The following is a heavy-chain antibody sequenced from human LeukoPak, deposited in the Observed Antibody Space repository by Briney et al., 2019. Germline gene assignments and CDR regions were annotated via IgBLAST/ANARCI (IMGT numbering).Heavy chain of an antibody. Sequence: PSETLSLPCSVSGGSISSYYWNWIRQPPGKGLEWIGYISHSENTNYNPSLKSRVTISVDTSKSQFSLKLNSVTAADTAVYYCARTLRLRLGELSLGYWGQGILVTVSS. CDR3: ARTLRLRLGELSLGY. CDR1: GGSISSYY. CDR2: ISHSENT. V-gene: IGHV4-59*01. D-gene: IGHD3-16*02. J-gene: IGHJ4*02.